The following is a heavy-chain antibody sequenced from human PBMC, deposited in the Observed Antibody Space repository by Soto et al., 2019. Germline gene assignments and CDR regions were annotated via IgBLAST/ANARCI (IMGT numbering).Heavy chain of an antibody. CDR3: ARVGYARTFDY. V-gene: IGHV1-69*13. J-gene: IGHJ4*02. D-gene: IGHD2-8*01. CDR2: IIPIFGTA. Sequence: ASVKVSCKASGGTFSSYAISWARQAPGQGLEWMGGIIPIFGTANYAQKFQGRVTITADESTSTAYMELSSLRSEDTAVYYCARVGYARTFDYWGQGTLVTVSS. CDR1: GGTFSSYA.